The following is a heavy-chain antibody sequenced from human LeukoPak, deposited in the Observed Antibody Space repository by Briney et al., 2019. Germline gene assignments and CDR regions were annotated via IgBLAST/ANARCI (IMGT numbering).Heavy chain of an antibody. Sequence: KTSETLSLTCSVSGGSFRGGIDYWGWIRQPPGEGLEWIGNINYRGNTVYNPSFESRVSMSVDTSRSQFSLRLRSVTAADTSVYYCARRRAAAGPFDYWGQGTRVTVSS. V-gene: IGHV4-39*01. CDR2: INYRGNT. CDR1: GGSFRGGIDY. CDR3: ARRRAAAGPFDY. J-gene: IGHJ4*02. D-gene: IGHD6-13*01.